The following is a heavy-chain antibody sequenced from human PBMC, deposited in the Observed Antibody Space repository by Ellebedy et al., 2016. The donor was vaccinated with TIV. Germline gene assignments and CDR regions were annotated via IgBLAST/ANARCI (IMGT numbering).Heavy chain of an antibody. D-gene: IGHD5-18*01. Sequence: GESLKISCAASGFTFSRYAMSWVRQAPGKGLEWVSGIFGGGGGISYADSVKGRFTISRDNYKSTVDLQVKSLRPEDTAVYYCAKDRISGDGYWVFDQWGQGTLVTVST. J-gene: IGHJ4*02. CDR3: AKDRISGDGYWVFDQ. CDR1: GFTFSRYA. V-gene: IGHV3-23*01. CDR2: IFGGGGGI.